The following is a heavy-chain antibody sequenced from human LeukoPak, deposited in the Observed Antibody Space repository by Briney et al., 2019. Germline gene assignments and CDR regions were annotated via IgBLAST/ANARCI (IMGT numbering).Heavy chain of an antibody. CDR1: GYTFTGYY. J-gene: IGHJ4*02. Sequence: ASVKVSCKASGYTFTGYYMHWVRQARGQGREWVGWINPNSGGTNYAQKFQGRVTMTRDTSISTAYMELSRLRSDDTAVYYCARVKGIAANFDYWGQGTLVTVSS. V-gene: IGHV1-2*02. CDR2: INPNSGGT. CDR3: ARVKGIAANFDY. D-gene: IGHD6-13*01.